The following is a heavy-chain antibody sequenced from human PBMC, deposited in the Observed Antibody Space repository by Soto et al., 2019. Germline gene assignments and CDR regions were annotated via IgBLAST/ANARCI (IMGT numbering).Heavy chain of an antibody. V-gene: IGHV1-69*01. Sequence: QVQLVQSGAEVKKPGSSVKVSCKASGGTFSSYAISWVRQAPGQGLEWMGGIIPIFGTANYAQKFQGRVTITADESTSTAYMGLSSLRSEDTAVYYCARDSKKRWYYDSSGYYDPFDYWGQGTLVTVSS. CDR2: IIPIFGTA. J-gene: IGHJ4*02. CDR1: GGTFSSYA. D-gene: IGHD3-22*01. CDR3: ARDSKKRWYYDSSGYYDPFDY.